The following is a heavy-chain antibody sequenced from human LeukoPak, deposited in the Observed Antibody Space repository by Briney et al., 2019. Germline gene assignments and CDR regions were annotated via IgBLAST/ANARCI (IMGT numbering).Heavy chain of an antibody. CDR2: FYSSGST. J-gene: IGHJ4*02. CDR1: GYSISSGYY. D-gene: IGHD6-19*01. CDR3: ARDAVIAVAGPRAGGFDY. V-gene: IGHV4-61*01. Sequence: PSETLSLTCTVSGYSISSGYYWSWIRQPPGKGLEWIGYFYSSGSTNYNPSLKSRLTISVDASKNQFSLKLSSVTAADTAVYYCARDAVIAVAGPRAGGFDYWGQGTLVTVSS.